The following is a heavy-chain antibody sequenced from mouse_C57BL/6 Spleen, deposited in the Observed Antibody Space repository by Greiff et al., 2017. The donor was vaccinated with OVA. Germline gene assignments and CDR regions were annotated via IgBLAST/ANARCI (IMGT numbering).Heavy chain of an antibody. CDR3: AIGEYYDYEVGFAY. CDR1: GYTFTSYW. D-gene: IGHD2-4*01. CDR2: IHPSDSDT. J-gene: IGHJ3*01. Sequence: QVQLQQPGAELVKPGASVKVSCKASGYTFTSYWMHWVKQRPGQGLEWIGRIHPSDSDTNYNQKFKGKATLTVDKSSSPAYMQLSSLTSEDSAVYYCAIGEYYDYEVGFAYWGQGTLVTVSA. V-gene: IGHV1-74*01.